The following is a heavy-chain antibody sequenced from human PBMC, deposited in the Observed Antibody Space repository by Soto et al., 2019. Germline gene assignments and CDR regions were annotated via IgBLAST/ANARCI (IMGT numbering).Heavy chain of an antibody. Sequence: SETLSLTCAVYGGSFSGYYWSWIRQPPGKGLEWIGEINHSGSTNYNPSLKSRVTISVDTSKNQFSLKLSSVTAADTAVYYCARGVGGYCSSTSCYVAYYYYYYMDVWGKGTTVTVSS. J-gene: IGHJ6*03. CDR2: INHSGST. CDR1: GGSFSGYY. D-gene: IGHD2-2*01. CDR3: ARGVGGYCSSTSCYVAYYYYYYMDV. V-gene: IGHV4-34*01.